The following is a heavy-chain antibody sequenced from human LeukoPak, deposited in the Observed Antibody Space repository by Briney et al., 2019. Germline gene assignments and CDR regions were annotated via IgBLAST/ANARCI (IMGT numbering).Heavy chain of an antibody. CDR2: IYTSGST. V-gene: IGHV4-61*02. Sequence: SQTLSLTYTVSGGSISSGSYYWSWIRQPAGKGLEWIGRIYTSGSTNYNPSLKSRVTISVDTSKNQFSLKLSSVTAADTAVYYCAREGSRWGGLIDYWGQGTLVTVSS. J-gene: IGHJ4*02. D-gene: IGHD3-16*01. CDR1: GGSISSGSYY. CDR3: AREGSRWGGLIDY.